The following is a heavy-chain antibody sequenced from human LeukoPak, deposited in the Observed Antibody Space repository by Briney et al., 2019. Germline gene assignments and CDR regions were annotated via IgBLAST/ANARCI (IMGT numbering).Heavy chain of an antibody. Sequence: PGGSLRLSCAASRFTFSSYAMSWVRQAPGKGLEWVSSISGSGGSTYYADSVKGRSTISRDNSKNTLYLQMNSLRAEDTAVYYCAKSSYYDSSGFYREYYFDYWGQGTLVTVSS. J-gene: IGHJ4*02. V-gene: IGHV3-23*01. CDR2: ISGSGGST. CDR1: RFTFSSYA. D-gene: IGHD3-22*01. CDR3: AKSSYYDSSGFYREYYFDY.